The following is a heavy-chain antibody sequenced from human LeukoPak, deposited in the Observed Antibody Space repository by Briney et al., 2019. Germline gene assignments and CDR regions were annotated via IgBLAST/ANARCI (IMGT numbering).Heavy chain of an antibody. CDR1: GGSISSYY. V-gene: IGHV4-4*07. Sequence: PSETLSLTCTVSGGSISSYYWSWIRQPPGKGLEWIGRIYTSGSTNYNPSLKSRVTMSVDTSKNQFSLKLSSVTAADTAVYYCAGGYYYAYYYYYMDVWGKGTTVTISS. CDR2: IYTSGST. J-gene: IGHJ6*03. D-gene: IGHD3-22*01. CDR3: AGGYYYAYYYYYMDV.